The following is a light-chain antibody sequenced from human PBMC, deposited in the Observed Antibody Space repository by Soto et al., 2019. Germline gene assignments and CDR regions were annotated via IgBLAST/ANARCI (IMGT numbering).Light chain of an antibody. Sequence: QSVLTQPRSVSGSPGQSVTISCTGTSSDVGGYNHVSWYQQHPGKAPKLMIYDVTERPSGVPDRFSGSKSGNTASLTISGLQPEDEADYSCCSYSGSYISYVFGTGTKLTVL. CDR2: DVT. V-gene: IGLV2-11*01. CDR3: CSYSGSYISYV. J-gene: IGLJ1*01. CDR1: SSDVGGYNH.